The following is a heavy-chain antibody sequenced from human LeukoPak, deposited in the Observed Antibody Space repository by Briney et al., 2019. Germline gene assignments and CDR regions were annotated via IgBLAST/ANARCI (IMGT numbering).Heavy chain of an antibody. Sequence: GGSLRLSCAGSGFTFSSYGMSWVRQAPGKGLEWVSAISGSGGSTYYADSVKGRFTISRDNSKNTLYLQMNSLRAEDTAVYYCARDRRDGYNGYYFDYWGQGTLVTVSS. V-gene: IGHV3-23*01. J-gene: IGHJ4*02. CDR3: ARDRRDGYNGYYFDY. CDR2: ISGSGGST. D-gene: IGHD5-24*01. CDR1: GFTFSSYG.